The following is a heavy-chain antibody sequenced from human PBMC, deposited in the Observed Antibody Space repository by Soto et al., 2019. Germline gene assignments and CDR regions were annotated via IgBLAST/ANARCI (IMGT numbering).Heavy chain of an antibody. Sequence: TSETLSLTCTVSGGSVSSGSYYWSWIRQPPGKGLEWIGYIYYSGSTNYNPSLKSRVTISVDTSKNQFSLKLSSVTAADTAVYYCARDKTFWSGSRVYNWFDPWGQGTLVTVSS. CDR3: ARDKTFWSGSRVYNWFDP. J-gene: IGHJ5*02. D-gene: IGHD3-3*01. CDR2: IYYSGST. V-gene: IGHV4-61*01. CDR1: GGSVSSGSYY.